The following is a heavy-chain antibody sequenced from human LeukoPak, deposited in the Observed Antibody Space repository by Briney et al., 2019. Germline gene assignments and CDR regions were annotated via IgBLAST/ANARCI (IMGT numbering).Heavy chain of an antibody. CDR3: GIRGHFGYSCGCYYYMDV. CDR1: GFTFTSYD. D-gene: IGHD5-18*01. J-gene: IGHJ6*03. Sequence: GGSLRLSCAASGFTFTSYDMNWVRQAPGKGLEWVSDIGTAGDTYYPGSVKRRFSTSTENAKNSLYLQMNSLRAADTAVYYCGIRGHFGYSCGCYYYMDVWGKGTTVTVSS. CDR2: IGTAGDT. V-gene: IGHV3-13*01.